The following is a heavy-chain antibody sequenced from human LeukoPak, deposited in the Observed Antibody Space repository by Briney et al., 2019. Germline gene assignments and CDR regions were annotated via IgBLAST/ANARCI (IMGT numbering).Heavy chain of an antibody. V-gene: IGHV4-34*01. Sequence: PSETLSLTCAVYGGSFSGYNWSWIRQPPGKGLEWIGEINHSGSTNYNPSLKSRVTISVDTSKNQFSLKLSSVTAADTAVYYCARDQQWLAAFDIRGQGTMVTVSS. CDR3: ARDQQWLAAFDI. J-gene: IGHJ3*02. CDR2: INHSGST. CDR1: GGSFSGYN. D-gene: IGHD6-19*01.